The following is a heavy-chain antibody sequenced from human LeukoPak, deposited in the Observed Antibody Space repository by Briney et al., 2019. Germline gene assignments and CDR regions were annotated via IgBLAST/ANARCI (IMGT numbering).Heavy chain of an antibody. CDR3: ARWGIYDFWSGYPEGFDY. V-gene: IGHV4-34*01. Sequence: SETLSLTCAVYGGSFSGYYWSWIRQPPGKGLEWIGEINHSGSTNYNPSLKSRVTISVDTSKNQLSLKLSSVTAADTAVYYCARWGIYDFWSGYPEGFDYWGQGTLVTVSS. CDR1: GGSFSGYY. CDR2: INHSGST. J-gene: IGHJ4*02. D-gene: IGHD3-3*01.